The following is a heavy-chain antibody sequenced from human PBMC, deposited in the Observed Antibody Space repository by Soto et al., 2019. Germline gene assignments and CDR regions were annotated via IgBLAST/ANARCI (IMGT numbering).Heavy chain of an antibody. J-gene: IGHJ3*02. D-gene: IGHD5-18*01. CDR1: GFPFSDYY. V-gene: IGHV3-11*01. Sequence: GGSQSLSCAASGFPFSDYYVSWIRQAPGKGLEWVSYISSSGSTIYYADSVKGRFTISRDNAKNSLYLQMNSLRAEDTAVYYCARGVRLPRAFDIWGQGTMVTVSS. CDR2: ISSSGSTI. CDR3: ARGVRLPRAFDI.